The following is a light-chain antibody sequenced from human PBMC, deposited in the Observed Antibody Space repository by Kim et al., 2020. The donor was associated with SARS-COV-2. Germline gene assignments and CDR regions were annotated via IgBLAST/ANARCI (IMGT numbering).Light chain of an antibody. CDR2: DAS. J-gene: IGKJ4*01. CDR1: QSVSVSH. V-gene: IGKV3-20*01. Sequence: SPGERATLSCRASQSVSVSHLAWYQQKPGQTPRILIYDASSRVTGISDRFSGSGSGTDFTLTISRLQPEDFAVYYCQQYAASPFTFGGGTKVDIK. CDR3: QQYAASPFT.